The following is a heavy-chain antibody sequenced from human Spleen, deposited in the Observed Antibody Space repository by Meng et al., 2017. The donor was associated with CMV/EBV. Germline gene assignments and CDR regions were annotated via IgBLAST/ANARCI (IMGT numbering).Heavy chain of an antibody. J-gene: IGHJ4*02. V-gene: IGHV3-30*03. CDR3: ARDYGKYYDIFTGFYSDDF. Sequence: FSSYGMHWVRQAPSKGLEWVAVISYDGSQKSYADSVKGRFTISRDNSRNTLYLHVYSLRAEDTAVYYCARDYGKYYDIFTGFYSDDFWGQGTLVTVSS. CDR1: FSSYG. CDR2: ISYDGSQK. D-gene: IGHD3-9*01.